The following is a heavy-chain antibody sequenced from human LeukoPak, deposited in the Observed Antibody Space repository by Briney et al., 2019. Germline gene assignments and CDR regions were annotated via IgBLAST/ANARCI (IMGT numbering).Heavy chain of an antibody. CDR1: GGSFSGYY. CDR2: INHSGST. CDR3: ARVGYSYGSDY. D-gene: IGHD5-18*01. J-gene: IGHJ4*02. Sequence: SETLSLTCAVYGGSFSGYYWSWIRQPPGKGLEWIGEINHSGSTNYNPPLKSRVTISVDTSKNQFSLKLSSVTAADTAVYYCARVGYSYGSDYWGQGTLVTVSS. V-gene: IGHV4-34*01.